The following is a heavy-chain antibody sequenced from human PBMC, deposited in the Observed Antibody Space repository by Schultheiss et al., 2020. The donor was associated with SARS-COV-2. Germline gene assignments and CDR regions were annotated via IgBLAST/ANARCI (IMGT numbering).Heavy chain of an antibody. CDR3: ASGREGNGVLWWFDP. CDR1: GYTFTSYV. V-gene: IGHV1-18*01. CDR2: INPNSGGT. J-gene: IGHJ5*02. D-gene: IGHD2-8*01. Sequence: ASVKVSCKASGYTFTSYVISWVRQAPGQGLEWMGWINPNSGGTNYAQKFQGRVTITADKSTSTAYMELSSLRSEDTAVYYCASGREGNGVLWWFDPWGQGTLVTVSS.